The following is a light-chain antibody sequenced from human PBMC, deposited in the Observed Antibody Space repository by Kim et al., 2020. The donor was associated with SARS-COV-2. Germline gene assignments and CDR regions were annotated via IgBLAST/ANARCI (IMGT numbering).Light chain of an antibody. Sequence: SYELTQPPSVSVSPGQTARITCSGEALPKKYAYWYQQKSGQAPVLVIYEDSKRPSGIPERFSGSSSGTMATLTISGAQVENEADYYCYSTESSGNRWVFGGGTQLTVL. CDR3: YSTESSGNRWV. J-gene: IGLJ3*02. CDR1: ALPKKY. V-gene: IGLV3-10*01. CDR2: EDS.